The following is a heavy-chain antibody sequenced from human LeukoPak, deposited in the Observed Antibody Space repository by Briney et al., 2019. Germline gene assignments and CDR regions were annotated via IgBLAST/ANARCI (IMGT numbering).Heavy chain of an antibody. V-gene: IGHV3-30*18. CDR2: ISYDGSNK. CDR3: AKGLCDIFTGEFCDY. D-gene: IGHD3-9*01. J-gene: IGHJ4*02. CDR1: GFTFSSYG. Sequence: GRSLRLSCAASGFTFSSYGMHWVRQAPGKGLEWVAVISYDGSNKYYADSVQGRFTISRDNSKNTLYLQMNSLRAEDTAVYYSAKGLCDIFTGEFCDYWGQGTLVTVSS.